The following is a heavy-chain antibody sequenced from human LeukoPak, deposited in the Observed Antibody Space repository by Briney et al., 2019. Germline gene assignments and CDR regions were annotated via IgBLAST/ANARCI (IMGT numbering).Heavy chain of an antibody. Sequence: GGPLRLSCEASGLTSSNYEMNWFGQAQGRGLEGFSSISRGGSDIYYADSVKGRFTISSDNAKNSVYLQMNSLRAEDTAVYYCARAQLLRLENFLDYWGQGTLVTVSS. J-gene: IGHJ4*02. CDR3: ARAQLLRLENFLDY. CDR1: GLTSSNYE. CDR2: ISRGGSDI. D-gene: IGHD4-23*01. V-gene: IGHV3-48*03.